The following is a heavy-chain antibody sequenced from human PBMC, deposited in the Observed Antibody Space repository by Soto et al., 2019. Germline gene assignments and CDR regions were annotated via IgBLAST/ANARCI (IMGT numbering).Heavy chain of an antibody. J-gene: IGHJ6*02. CDR3: ARDKVVVAATTTSYYYYGMDV. Sequence: QVQLQESGPGLVKPSQTLSLTCTVSGGSISSGGYYWSWIRQHPGKGLEWIGYIYYSGSTYYNPYLKSRVTISVDTSKNQFSLKLSSVTAADTAVYYCARDKVVVAATTTSYYYYGMDVWGQGTTVTVSS. CDR1: GGSISSGGYY. D-gene: IGHD2-15*01. CDR2: IYYSGST. V-gene: IGHV4-31*03.